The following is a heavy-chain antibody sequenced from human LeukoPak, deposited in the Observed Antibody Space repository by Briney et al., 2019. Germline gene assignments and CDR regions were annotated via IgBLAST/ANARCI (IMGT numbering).Heavy chain of an antibody. Sequence: KPSETLSLTRTVSGGSISSYYWSWIRQPPGEGLEWIGYIYYTGSTNYNPSLKSRVTISVDTSKNQFSLKLSSATAADTAVYYCARESSRNAFDIWGQGTMVTVSS. V-gene: IGHV4-59*01. CDR2: IYYTGST. CDR3: ARESSRNAFDI. CDR1: GGSISSYY. J-gene: IGHJ3*02.